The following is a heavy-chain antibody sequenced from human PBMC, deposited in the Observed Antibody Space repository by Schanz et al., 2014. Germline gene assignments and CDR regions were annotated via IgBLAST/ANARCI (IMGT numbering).Heavy chain of an antibody. Sequence: EVQLVESGGGLVKPGGSLRLSCAASGFTFSDAWMTWVRQAPGKGLEWVANIKQDGSEKYYVDSVKGRFTISRDNAKNSLYLQMNSLRAEDTALYYCASPPISVAGRLADYWGQGILVAVSS. J-gene: IGHJ4*02. CDR1: GFTFSDAW. V-gene: IGHV3-7*03. CDR2: IKQDGSEK. CDR3: ASPPISVAGRLADY. D-gene: IGHD6-19*01.